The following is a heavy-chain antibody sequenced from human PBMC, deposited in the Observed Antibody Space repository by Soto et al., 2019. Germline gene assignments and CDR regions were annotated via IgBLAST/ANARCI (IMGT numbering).Heavy chain of an antibody. V-gene: IGHV3-33*01. Sequence: GGSLRLSCAASGFTFSSYGMHWVRQAPGKGLEWVAVIWYDGSNKYYADSVKGRFTISRDNSKNTLYLQMNSLRAEDTAVYYCARESGYYGSGSYGYYYYGMDVWGQGTTVTVSS. CDR2: IWYDGSNK. CDR3: ARESGYYGSGSYGYYYYGMDV. CDR1: GFTFSSYG. D-gene: IGHD3-10*01. J-gene: IGHJ6*02.